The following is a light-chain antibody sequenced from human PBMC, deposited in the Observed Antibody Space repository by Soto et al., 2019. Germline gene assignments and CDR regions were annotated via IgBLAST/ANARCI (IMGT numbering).Light chain of an antibody. CDR3: QSYDSSLSGVV. Sequence: QSVLTQPPSVSGAPGQRVTISCTGSSSNIGAGYDVHWYRQLPGTAPKLLIYANINRPSGVPDRFSGSKSGTSASLAITGLQAEDEADYYCQSYDSSLSGVVFGGGTKLTVL. CDR2: ANI. J-gene: IGLJ2*01. CDR1: SSNIGAGYD. V-gene: IGLV1-40*01.